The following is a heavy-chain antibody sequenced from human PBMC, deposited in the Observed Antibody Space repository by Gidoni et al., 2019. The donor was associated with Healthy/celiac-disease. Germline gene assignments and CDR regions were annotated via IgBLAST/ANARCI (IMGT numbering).Heavy chain of an antibody. D-gene: IGHD6-13*01. J-gene: IGHJ4*02. CDR1: GFTFDDYA. V-gene: IGHV3-9*01. Sequence: EVQLVESGGGLVQPGRSLRLSCAASGFTFDDYAMHWVRQDPGKGLEWVSGISWNSGSIGYADSVKGRFTISRDNAKNSLYLQMNSLRAEDTALYYCAKDILGGIAAYLDYWGQGTLVTVSS. CDR2: ISWNSGSI. CDR3: AKDILGGIAAYLDY.